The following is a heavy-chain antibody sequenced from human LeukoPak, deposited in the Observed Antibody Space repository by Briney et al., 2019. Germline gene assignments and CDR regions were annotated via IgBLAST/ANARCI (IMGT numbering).Heavy chain of an antibody. D-gene: IGHD3-22*01. CDR3: AKDTLYYDSSGYYELSAY. CDR2: ISYDGSNK. J-gene: IGHJ4*02. Sequence: GGSLRLSCAASGFTFSSYAMHWVRQAPGKGLEWVAVISYDGSNKYYADSVKGRFTISRDNSKNTPYLQMNSLRAEDTAVYYCAKDTLYYDSSGYYELSAYWGQGTLVTVPS. CDR1: GFTFSSYA. V-gene: IGHV3-30-3*01.